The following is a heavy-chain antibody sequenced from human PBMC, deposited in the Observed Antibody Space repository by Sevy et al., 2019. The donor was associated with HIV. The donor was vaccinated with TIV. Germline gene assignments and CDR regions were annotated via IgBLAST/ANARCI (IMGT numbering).Heavy chain of an antibody. J-gene: IGHJ4*02. CDR2: ISSSSNYI. D-gene: IGHD3-22*01. Sequence: GGSLRLSCAASAFTLSRYSMNWVRQAPGKGLEWVSSISSSSNYIYYADSVKGRFTISRDNAKNSLYLQMTSLRAEDRAVYYCAREDYYVSGSYFFDSWGQGTLVTVSS. CDR3: AREDYYVSGSYFFDS. CDR1: AFTLSRYS. V-gene: IGHV3-21*01.